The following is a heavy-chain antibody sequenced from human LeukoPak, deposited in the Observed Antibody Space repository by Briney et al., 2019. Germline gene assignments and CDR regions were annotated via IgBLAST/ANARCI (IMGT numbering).Heavy chain of an antibody. CDR3: GRNDYYSIDV. J-gene: IGHJ4*02. V-gene: IGHV4-59*12. Sequence: SETLSLTCTVSGGSISSYYWSWIRQPPGKGLEWIGEIFHTGRTNYNPSLKSRVTISVDKSKNQFSLEVTSVTAADTAVYFCGRNDYYSIDVWGQGTLVTVSS. CDR2: IFHTGRT. D-gene: IGHD3-22*01. CDR1: GGSISSYY.